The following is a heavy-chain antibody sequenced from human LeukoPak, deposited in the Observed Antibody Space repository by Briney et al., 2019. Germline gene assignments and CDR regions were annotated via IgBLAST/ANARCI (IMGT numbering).Heavy chain of an antibody. CDR2: IYHSGST. CDR3: AREGSRYSKGWNWFDP. CDR1: GGSISSSNW. D-gene: IGHD6-13*01. Sequence: SGTLSLTCAVSGGSISSSNWWSWVRQPPGKGLEWIGEIYHSGSTNYNPSLKSRVTISVDKSKNQFSLKLSSVTAADTAVYYCAREGSRYSKGWNWFDPWGQGTLVTVSS. J-gene: IGHJ5*02. V-gene: IGHV4-4*02.